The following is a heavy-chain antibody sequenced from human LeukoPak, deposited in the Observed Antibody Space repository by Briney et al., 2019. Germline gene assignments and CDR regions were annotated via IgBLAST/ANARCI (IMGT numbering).Heavy chain of an antibody. V-gene: IGHV3-48*01. D-gene: IGHD3-22*01. CDR1: GLTFSSYW. J-gene: IGHJ4*02. Sequence: GGSLRLSCAASGLTFSSYWMNWVRQAPGKGLEWVSYISSSSSTIYYADSVKGRFTISRDNAKNSLYLQMNSLRAEDTAVYYCARDQPHYYDSSGYYDYWGQGTLVTVSS. CDR2: ISSSSSTI. CDR3: ARDQPHYYDSSGYYDY.